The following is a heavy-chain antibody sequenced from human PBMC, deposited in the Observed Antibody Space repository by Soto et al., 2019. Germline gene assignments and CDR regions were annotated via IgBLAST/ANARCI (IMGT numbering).Heavy chain of an antibody. J-gene: IGHJ2*01. CDR1: GASISSGSYF. D-gene: IGHD4-17*01. CDR3: ARAFSDYGDSHVVWYFDL. CDR2: AYYGGNT. Sequence: PSETLSLTCTFSGASISSGSYFWTWIRQHPVKGLEWIGYAYYGGNTYYHPSLKSRLTISLDKSKNQFSLNLRSVTAADTAVYYCARAFSDYGDSHVVWYFDLWGRGTLVTVSS. V-gene: IGHV4-31*03.